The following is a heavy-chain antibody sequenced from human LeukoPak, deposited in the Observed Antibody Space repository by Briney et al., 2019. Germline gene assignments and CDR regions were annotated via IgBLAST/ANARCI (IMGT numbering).Heavy chain of an antibody. D-gene: IGHD2-2*01. Sequence: SETLSLTCAVYGGSFSGYYWSWIRQPPGKGLEWIGEINHSGSTNYNPSLKSRVTISVDTSKNQFSLKLSSVTAADTAVYYCARGQIVVVPAAVAGYYYYGMDVWGQGTTGTVSS. CDR3: ARGQIVVVPAAVAGYYYYGMDV. CDR2: INHSGST. CDR1: GGSFSGYY. J-gene: IGHJ6*02. V-gene: IGHV4-34*01.